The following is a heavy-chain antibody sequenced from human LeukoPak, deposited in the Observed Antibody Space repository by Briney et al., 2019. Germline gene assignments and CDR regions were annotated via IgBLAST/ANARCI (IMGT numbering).Heavy chain of an antibody. D-gene: IGHD1-26*01. CDR3: ARDRLGGIVGAPNYGMDV. CDR2: IYSGGST. V-gene: IGHV3-66*01. Sequence: AGGSLRLSCAASGFTVSSNYMSWVRQAPGKGLEWVSVIYSGGSTYYADSVKGRFTISRDNSKNTLYLQMNSLRAEDTAVYYCARDRLGGIVGAPNYGMDVWGQGTTVTVSS. J-gene: IGHJ6*02. CDR1: GFTVSSNY.